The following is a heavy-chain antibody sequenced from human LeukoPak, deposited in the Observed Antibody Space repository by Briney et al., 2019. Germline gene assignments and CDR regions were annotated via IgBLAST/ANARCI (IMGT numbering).Heavy chain of an antibody. V-gene: IGHV4-4*02. CDR1: GGSISSGNW. J-gene: IGHJ5*02. Sequence: PSETLSLTCAVSGGSISSGNWWSWVRQPPGKGLEWIGEIYHTGSSNYNPSLKSRITVSMDTSKNQFSLKLSSVTAADTAVYYCARAPCGGDCYPQSNNWFDPWGQGTLVTVSS. CDR2: IYHTGSS. D-gene: IGHD2-21*02. CDR3: ARAPCGGDCYPQSNNWFDP.